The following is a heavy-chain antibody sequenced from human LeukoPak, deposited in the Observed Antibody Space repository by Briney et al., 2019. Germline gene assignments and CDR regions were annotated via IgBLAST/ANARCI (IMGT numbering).Heavy chain of an antibody. V-gene: IGHV3-74*01. J-gene: IGHJ4*02. CDR3: ARGNMAGDY. CDR1: GFTFSSYW. CDR2: INSDGSTT. Sequence: GGSLRLSCAASGFTFSSYWMNRVRQAPGKGLVWVSRINSDGSTTTYADSVRGRFTISRDNAGKTLYLQMNSLRAEDTAVYYCARGNMAGDYWGQGTLVTVSS. D-gene: IGHD6-19*01.